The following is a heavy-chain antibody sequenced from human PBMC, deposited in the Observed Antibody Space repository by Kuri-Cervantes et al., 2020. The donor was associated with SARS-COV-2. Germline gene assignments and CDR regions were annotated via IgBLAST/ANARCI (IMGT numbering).Heavy chain of an antibody. J-gene: IGHJ4*02. CDR2: ISFDGNNK. Sequence: GESLKISCAASGFTFSNYAMSWVRQAPGKGLEWVALISFDGNNKYYADSVKGRFTVSRDNSKNTLFLQMNSLRAEDSAVYCCAKQYSGYFYTPCLDWGQGTLVTVSS. CDR3: AKQYSGYFYTPCLD. V-gene: IGHV3-30*18. CDR1: GFTFSNYA. D-gene: IGHD1-26*01.